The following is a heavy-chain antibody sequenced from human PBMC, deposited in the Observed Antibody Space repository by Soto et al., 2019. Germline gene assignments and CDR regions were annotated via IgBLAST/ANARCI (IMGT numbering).Heavy chain of an antibody. CDR1: GFTFSSYG. Sequence: PGGSLRLSCAASGFTFSSYGMHWVRQAPGKGLEWVAVISYDGSNKYYADSVKGRFTISRDNADNSLYLQMNSLTAEDTAVYYCTKEKSVMYSGYDAFDIWGRGTMVTVSS. V-gene: IGHV3-30*18. D-gene: IGHD5-12*01. CDR2: ISYDGSNK. J-gene: IGHJ3*02. CDR3: TKEKSVMYSGYDAFDI.